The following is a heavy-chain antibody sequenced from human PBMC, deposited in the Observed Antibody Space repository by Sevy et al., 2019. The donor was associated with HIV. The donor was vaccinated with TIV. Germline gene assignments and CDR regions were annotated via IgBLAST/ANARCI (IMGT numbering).Heavy chain of an antibody. CDR1: GFTFSSYG. V-gene: IGHV3-30*18. J-gene: IGHJ4*02. D-gene: IGHD3-22*01. CDR3: AKLKEVGYYDSSGYYDGDY. Sequence: GGSLTLSCAASGFTFSSYGMHWVRHAPGKGLEWVAVISYDGSNKYYADSVKGRFTISRDNSKNTLYLQMNSLRAEDTAVYYCAKLKEVGYYDSSGYYDGDYWGQGTLVTVSS. CDR2: ISYDGSNK.